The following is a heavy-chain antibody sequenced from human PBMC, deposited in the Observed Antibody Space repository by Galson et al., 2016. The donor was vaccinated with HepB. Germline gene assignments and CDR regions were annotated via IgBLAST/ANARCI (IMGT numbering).Heavy chain of an antibody. V-gene: IGHV5-51*01. CDR3: AGHFRMEVAGNSPFRGFDL. D-gene: IGHD6-19*01. J-gene: IGHJ6*02. CDR1: GYSFNDYW. CDR2: IYPGDSDT. Sequence: QSGAEVKKPGESLKISCKASGYSFNDYWIGWVRQVPGKGLEWMAIIYPGDSDTRYNPSFQGQVTISADTSITTAYLQWNSLKASDTAIYYCAGHFRMEVAGNSPFRGFDLWGQGTTVIVSS.